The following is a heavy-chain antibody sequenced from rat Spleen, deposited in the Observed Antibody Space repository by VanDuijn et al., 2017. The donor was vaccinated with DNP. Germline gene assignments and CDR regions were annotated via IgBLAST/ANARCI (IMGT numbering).Heavy chain of an antibody. V-gene: IGHV2-30*01. CDR3: ARGNYGGYDY. Sequence: QVQLKESGPGLVQPSQTLSLTCTVSGFSLTSYNVHWVRQPTGKGLEWMGIIWTGGSTDYNSALKSRLSISRDTPKSQVFLKMNSLQTEDIATYYCARGNYGGYDYWGQGVMVTVSS. CDR2: IWTGGST. CDR1: GFSLTSYN. J-gene: IGHJ2*01. D-gene: IGHD1-11*01.